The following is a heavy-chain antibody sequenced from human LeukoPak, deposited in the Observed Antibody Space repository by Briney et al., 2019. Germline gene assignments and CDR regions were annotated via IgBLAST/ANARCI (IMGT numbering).Heavy chain of an antibody. D-gene: IGHD1-1*01. CDR1: GFAFHHHA. CDR3: AKALRAGKIGTTGVFHI. CDR2: ISWDGGTT. J-gene: IGHJ3*02. Sequence: PGGSLRLSCATSGFAFHHHAIHWVRQAPGKGLEWISHISWDGGTTLFAYSVKGRFAISRDNDKGSLYLQMNSLRSDETAMYYCAKALRAGKIGTTGVFHIWGLGKMVTVSS. V-gene: IGHV3-43*01.